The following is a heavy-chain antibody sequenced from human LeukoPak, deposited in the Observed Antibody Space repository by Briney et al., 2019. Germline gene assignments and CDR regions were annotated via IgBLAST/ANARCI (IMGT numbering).Heavy chain of an antibody. D-gene: IGHD6-13*01. Sequence: GGSLRLSCVASGFTFSDYYMSWIRQSPEKGLERVSYIDPSGDTIYYADSVKGRFTISRDNAKNSLYLRMNALRAEDTAVYYCVRGTVAAAGVDYWGQGALVTVSS. CDR1: GFTFSDYY. CDR2: IDPSGDTI. V-gene: IGHV3-11*04. CDR3: VRGTVAAAGVDY. J-gene: IGHJ4*02.